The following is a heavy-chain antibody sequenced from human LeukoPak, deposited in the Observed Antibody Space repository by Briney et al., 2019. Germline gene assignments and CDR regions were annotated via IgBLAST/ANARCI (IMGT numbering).Heavy chain of an antibody. J-gene: IGHJ3*02. CDR3: ARGGQQLVNDAFDI. CDR2: IYSGGST. D-gene: IGHD6-13*01. V-gene: IGHV3-53*04. CDR1: EFTFSSYS. Sequence: GGSLRLSCAASEFTFSSYSMSWVRQAPGKGLEWVSVIYSGGSTYYADSVKGRFTISRHNSKNMLYLQMNSLRAEDTAVYYCARGGQQLVNDAFDIWGQGTMVTVSS.